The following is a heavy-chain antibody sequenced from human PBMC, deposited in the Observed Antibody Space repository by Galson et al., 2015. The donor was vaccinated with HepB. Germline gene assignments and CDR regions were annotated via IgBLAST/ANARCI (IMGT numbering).Heavy chain of an antibody. Sequence: SETLSLTCTVSGASIINSSYYWGWLRQPPGKGLEWIVSIYFRGTTYYSPSRKSRVTISVDTSKKQFSLKLSSVNAADTAIYYFARLLSGAYSYYGMDVWGQGTTVTVSS. D-gene: IGHD7-27*01. CDR1: GASIINSSYY. CDR3: ARLLSGAYSYYGMDV. V-gene: IGHV4-39*01. CDR2: IYFRGTT. J-gene: IGHJ6*02.